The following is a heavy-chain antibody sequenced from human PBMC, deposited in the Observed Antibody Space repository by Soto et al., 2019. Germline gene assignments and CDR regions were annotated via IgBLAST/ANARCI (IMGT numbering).Heavy chain of an antibody. J-gene: IGHJ4*02. CDR3: AREDWYYFDY. V-gene: IGHV3-7*03. Sequence: EVHLVESGGGLVQPGGSLRLSCAASGFSFRSSWMSWVRQAPGKGLQWVANINQDGSANYYAASVRGRFTISRDNADNSLYLQMNSLRAEYTALYYCAREDWYYFDYWGQGTLVTVSS. CDR2: INQDGSAN. D-gene: IGHD3-9*01. CDR1: GFSFRSSW.